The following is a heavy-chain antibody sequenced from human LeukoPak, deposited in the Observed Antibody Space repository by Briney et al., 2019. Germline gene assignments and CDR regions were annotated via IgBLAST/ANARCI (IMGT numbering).Heavy chain of an antibody. CDR3: ARDGGYSSSWYDY. CDR2: IKQDGSEK. J-gene: IGHJ4*02. Sequence: PGGSLRLSCAASGFTFSSYWMSWVRQAPGKGLEWVANIKQDGSEKYYVDSVKGRFTISRDNAKNSLYLQMNSLRDEDTAVYYCARDGGYSSSWYDYWGQGTLVTVSS. CDR1: GFTFSSYW. V-gene: IGHV3-7*01. D-gene: IGHD6-13*01.